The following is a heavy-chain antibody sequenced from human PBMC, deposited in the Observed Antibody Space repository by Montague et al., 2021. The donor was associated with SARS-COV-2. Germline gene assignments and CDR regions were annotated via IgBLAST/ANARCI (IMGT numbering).Heavy chain of an antibody. Sequence: SLRLSCAASGFTFSSYAMSWVRQAPGKGLEWVSTTSISDGNTYYADSVKGRFTISRDKSKNTLYLQMNSLRAEDTAVYYCAKDRQLVGDDAFDIWGQGTMVTVSS. D-gene: IGHD6-13*01. CDR1: GFTFSSYA. CDR2: TSISDGNT. V-gene: IGHV3-23*01. CDR3: AKDRQLVGDDAFDI. J-gene: IGHJ3*02.